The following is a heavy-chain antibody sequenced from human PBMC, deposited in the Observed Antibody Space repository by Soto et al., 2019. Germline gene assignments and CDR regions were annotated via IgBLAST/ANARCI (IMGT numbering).Heavy chain of an antibody. CDR1: GFTVGNSA. J-gene: IGHJ4*02. CDR3: AKPEEVDRGFDF. V-gene: IGHV3-23*01. D-gene: IGHD3-10*01. CDR2: ISGTGGAA. Sequence: PAGSLRLCCAASGFTVGNSAVAGARKAPGKGLEWVAAISGTGGAAYYADSVKGRFTISRDNSRNTLFLQMNSLRVDDTAIYHCAKPEEVDRGFDFWGLGTLVTVSS.